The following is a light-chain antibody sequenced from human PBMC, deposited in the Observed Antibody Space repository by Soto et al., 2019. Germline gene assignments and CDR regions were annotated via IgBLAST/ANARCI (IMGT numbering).Light chain of an antibody. Sequence: DIHMSQSPSTLSASVGYRVTITCRASQSISSWLAWYQQKPVKAPKLLXYGPSSLESGVPSRFSGSGSGTEFTLTISSLQYEDFAIYYCQQYNNWHPITFGQGTRLEIK. J-gene: IGKJ5*01. CDR1: QSISSW. CDR2: GPS. V-gene: IGKV1-5*01. CDR3: QQYNNWHPIT.